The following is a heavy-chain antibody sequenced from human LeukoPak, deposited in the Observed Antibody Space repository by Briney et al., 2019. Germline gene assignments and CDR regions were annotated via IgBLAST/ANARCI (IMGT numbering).Heavy chain of an antibody. V-gene: IGHV4-30-2*01. J-gene: IGHJ4*02. D-gene: IGHD3-3*01. Sequence: SQTLSLTCAVSGGSISSGGYSWSWIRQPPGKGLEWIGYIYHSGSTYYNPSLKSRVTISVDRSKNQISLKLSSVTAADTAVYYCARAGADFWSGITYYFDYWGQGTLVTVSS. CDR1: GGSISSGGYS. CDR3: ARAGADFWSGITYYFDY. CDR2: IYHSGST.